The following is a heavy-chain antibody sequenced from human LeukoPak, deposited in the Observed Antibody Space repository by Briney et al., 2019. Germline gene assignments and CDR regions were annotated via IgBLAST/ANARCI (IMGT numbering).Heavy chain of an antibody. CDR3: AKDPTSYYYDRSGIDY. CDR1: GFTFSSYA. CDR2: ISGSGGST. V-gene: IGHV3-23*01. Sequence: GGSLRLSCAASGFTFSSYAMSWVRQAPGKGLEWVSAISGSGGSTYYADSVKGRFTISRDNSKNTLYLQMNSLRAEDTAVYYCAKDPTSYYYDRSGIDYWGQGTLVTVSS. J-gene: IGHJ4*02. D-gene: IGHD3-22*01.